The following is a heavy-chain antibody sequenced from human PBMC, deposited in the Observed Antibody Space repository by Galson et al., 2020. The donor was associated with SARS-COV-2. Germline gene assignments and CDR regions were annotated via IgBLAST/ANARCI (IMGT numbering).Heavy chain of an antibody. J-gene: IGHJ6*03. CDR1: GFTFSSYW. CDR3: ARESAVQGGYYMDV. CDR2: IHSDGSGT. V-gene: IGHV3-74*01. Sequence: GGSLRLSCAASGFTFSSYWMHWVRQAPGKGLVWVSRIHSDGSGTIYADSVKGRFTISRDNAKNTLYLQMISLRAEDTAVYYCARESAVQGGYYMDVWGKGTTVTVSS. D-gene: IGHD3-10*01.